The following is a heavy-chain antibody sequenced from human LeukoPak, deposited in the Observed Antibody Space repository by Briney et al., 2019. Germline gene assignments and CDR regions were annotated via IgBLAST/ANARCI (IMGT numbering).Heavy chain of an antibody. D-gene: IGHD1-26*01. V-gene: IGHV3-23*01. J-gene: IGHJ3*02. CDR2: ISGSGGRT. CDR1: GFTFSSYA. CDR3: GTSGSYASYAFDI. Sequence: GGSLRLSCAASGFTFSSYAMSWVRQAPGKGLEWVSAISGSGGRTYYADSVKGRFTISRDNSKNTLYLQMNSLRAEDTAVYYCGTSGSYASYAFDIWGQGTMVTVSS.